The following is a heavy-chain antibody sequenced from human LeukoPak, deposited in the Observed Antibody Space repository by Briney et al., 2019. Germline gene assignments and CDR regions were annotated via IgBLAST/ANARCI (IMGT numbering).Heavy chain of an antibody. CDR1: GFAFSSYW. V-gene: IGHV3-7*01. CDR2: ISQDVSHK. CDR3: ARVGYNGWNFEN. Sequence: GGSLRLSCAASGFAFSSYWMSWVRQAPGKGLQSVAYISQDVSHKYYVDSVKGRFTISRDNAKNSLHLEMNSLRAEDTALYYCARVGYNGWNFENWGQGTLVTVSS. J-gene: IGHJ4*02. D-gene: IGHD5-12*01.